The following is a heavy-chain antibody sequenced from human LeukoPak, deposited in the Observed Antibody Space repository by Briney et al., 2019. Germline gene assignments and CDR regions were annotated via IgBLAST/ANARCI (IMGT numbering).Heavy chain of an antibody. Sequence: SETLSLTCAVSGDAINNGLHFWGWIRQPPGRGPEWIATTYYSGTTFYNPSLRSRVAISVDTSNNHFSLILYSVTAADTGVYYCAREPSHLRAIDYWGQGTLVTVSS. CDR2: TYYSGTT. J-gene: IGHJ4*02. CDR1: GDAINNGLHF. D-gene: IGHD4-17*01. CDR3: AREPSHLRAIDY. V-gene: IGHV4-39*02.